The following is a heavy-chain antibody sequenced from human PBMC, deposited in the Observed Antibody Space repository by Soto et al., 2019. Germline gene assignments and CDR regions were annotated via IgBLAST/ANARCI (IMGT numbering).Heavy chain of an antibody. J-gene: IGHJ4*02. V-gene: IGHV4-39*02. D-gene: IGHD6-25*01. CDR1: RGSISSGTNY. CDR2: IYYSGST. CDR3: ARLEAGWYFDS. Sequence: QLQLQGSGPGLVKPSETLSLTCTVSRGSISSGTNYWAWIRQPPGKELEWIANIYYSGSTFYKPSLKFRVTISLDTSMNRFSLKLRSVTAADAAVYYCARLEAGWYFDSWGQGTLVTVSS.